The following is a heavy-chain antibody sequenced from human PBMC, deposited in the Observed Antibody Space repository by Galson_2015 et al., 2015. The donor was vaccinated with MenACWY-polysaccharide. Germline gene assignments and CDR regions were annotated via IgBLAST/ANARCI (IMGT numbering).Heavy chain of an antibody. J-gene: IGHJ4*02. CDR2: IYPADSDT. CDR1: GYSFTSNW. CDR3: ARLSATGTVTFDY. V-gene: IGHV5-51*03. D-gene: IGHD4-17*01. Sequence: QSGAEVKKPGESLKISCKGSGYSFTSNWIGWVRQMPGKGLEWMGIIYPADSDTRYSPSFQGQVTISADKSISTAYPQWSSLKASDTAVYYCARLSATGTVTFDYWGQGTLVTVSS.